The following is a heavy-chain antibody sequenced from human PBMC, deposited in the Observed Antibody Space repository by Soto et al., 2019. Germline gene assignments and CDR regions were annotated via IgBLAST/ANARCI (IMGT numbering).Heavy chain of an antibody. D-gene: IGHD3-9*01. V-gene: IGHV3-30*04. CDR1: GFLFNTYA. Sequence: PGGSLRLSCTASGFLFNTYAMHWVRQAPDKVLEWVAVISYDARNTYYADSVKGRFTISRDNSKNALYLQMDSLRPEDTAVYYCARPGSGYDVLTGQYFYYFHAVDVWGQGTTVTVSS. CDR2: ISYDARNT. CDR3: ARPGSGYDVLTGQYFYYFHAVDV. J-gene: IGHJ6*02.